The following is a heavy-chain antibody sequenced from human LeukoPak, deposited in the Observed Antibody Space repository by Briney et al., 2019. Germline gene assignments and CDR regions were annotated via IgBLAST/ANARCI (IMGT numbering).Heavy chain of an antibody. V-gene: IGHV4-34*01. J-gene: IGHJ4*02. CDR2: INHRGST. D-gene: IGHD4-17*01. CDR3: ARGSIYYGDSNAYFDY. CDR1: SGSFSGYF. Sequence: SETLSLTCGVYSGSFSGYFWTYIRQPPGMGLEWIGEINHRGSTNYNPSLKSRVTISVDTSKNQFSLRLTSVTAADTAVYYCARGSIYYGDSNAYFDYWGQGSLDTVSS.